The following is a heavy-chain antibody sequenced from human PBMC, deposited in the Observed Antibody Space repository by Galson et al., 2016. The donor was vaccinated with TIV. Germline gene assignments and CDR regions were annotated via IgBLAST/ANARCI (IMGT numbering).Heavy chain of an antibody. CDR2: ISWNSGTT. CDR3: AKGQLRAARRFYYMDV. D-gene: IGHD2-2*01. CDR1: GFTFGDYA. V-gene: IGHV3-9*01. J-gene: IGHJ6*03. Sequence: SLRLSCAASGFTFGDYAMHWVRQVPGRGLEWVSVISWNSGTTVYADSAKGRFIISRDNAKNSLYLQMDSLRAEDTALYYCAKGQLRAARRFYYMDVWGKGTTVTVSS.